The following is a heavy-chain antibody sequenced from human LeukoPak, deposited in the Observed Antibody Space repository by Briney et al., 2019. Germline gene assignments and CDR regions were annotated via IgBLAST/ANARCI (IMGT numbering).Heavy chain of an antibody. CDR2: INPNSGGT. D-gene: IGHD3-10*01. CDR3: ARDYYGSGSYAFDI. CDR1: GYTFTGYY. J-gene: IGHJ3*02. V-gene: IGHV1-2*02. Sequence: ASVKVSCKASGYTFTGYYMHWVRQAPGQGLEWMGWINPNSGGTNYAQKFQGRVTMTRDTSISTAYMELRSLRSDDTAVYYCARDYYGSGSYAFDIWGQGTMVTVSS.